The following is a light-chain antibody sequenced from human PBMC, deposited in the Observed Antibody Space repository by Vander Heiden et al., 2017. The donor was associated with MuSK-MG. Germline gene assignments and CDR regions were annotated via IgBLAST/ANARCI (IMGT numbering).Light chain of an antibody. Sequence: QSALTQPASLSGSPGQSITIPCTGTSSDVGGYNYVSWYQQYPGKAPKLMIYEVSNRPSGVANRFSGSKSGNTASLTISGLQAEDEADYYCSSYTSSSTLYVFGTGTKVTVL. V-gene: IGLV2-14*01. CDR1: SSDVGGYNY. J-gene: IGLJ1*01. CDR2: EVS. CDR3: SSYTSSSTLYV.